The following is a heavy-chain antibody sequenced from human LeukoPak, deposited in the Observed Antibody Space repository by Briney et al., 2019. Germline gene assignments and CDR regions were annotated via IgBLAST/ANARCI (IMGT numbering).Heavy chain of an antibody. D-gene: IGHD6-19*01. V-gene: IGHV3-30*03. CDR1: GFSFGSHG. Sequence: GRSLRLSCAASGFSFGSHGIHWVRQAPGKGLEWVAVISFDGGTKYYADSVKGRFTISRDNSKNTLYLEMNSLRAEGTAVYYCARGPVAGARGGFDYWGQGTLVTVSS. CDR2: ISFDGGTK. J-gene: IGHJ4*02. CDR3: ARGPVAGARGGFDY.